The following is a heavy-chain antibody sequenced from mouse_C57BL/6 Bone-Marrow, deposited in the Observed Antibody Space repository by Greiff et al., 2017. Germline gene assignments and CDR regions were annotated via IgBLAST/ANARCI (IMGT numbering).Heavy chain of an antibody. CDR3: ASLYYYGSSYPPWFAY. D-gene: IGHD1-1*01. CDR1: GFTFSSYT. V-gene: IGHV5-9*01. J-gene: IGHJ3*01. Sequence: EVQLVESGGGLVKPGGSLKLSCAASGFTFSSYTMSWVRQTPEKRLEWVATISGGGGNTYYPDSVKGRFTISRDNAKHTLYLQMSSLRSEDTALYYCASLYYYGSSYPPWFAYWGQGTLVTVSA. CDR2: ISGGGGNT.